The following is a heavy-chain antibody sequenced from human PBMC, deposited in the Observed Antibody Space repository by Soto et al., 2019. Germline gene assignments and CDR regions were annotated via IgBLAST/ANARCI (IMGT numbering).Heavy chain of an antibody. CDR2: ISSSSSTI. V-gene: IGHV3-48*04. CDR1: GFTFSSYS. J-gene: IGHJ6*02. Sequence: PGGSLRLSCAASGFTFSSYSMNWVRQAPGKGLEWVSYISSSSSTIYYGDSVRGRFTISRDNSKNTLYLQMNSLRAEDTAVYYCAKDYYDSSGSRYFYALAVWGQGTTVTVSS. D-gene: IGHD3-22*01. CDR3: AKDYYDSSGSRYFYALAV.